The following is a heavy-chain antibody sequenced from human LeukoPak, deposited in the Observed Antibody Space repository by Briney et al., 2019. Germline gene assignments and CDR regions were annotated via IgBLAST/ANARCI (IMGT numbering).Heavy chain of an antibody. D-gene: IGHD1-14*01. CDR2: IYPGDSGT. V-gene: IGHV5-51*01. CDR3: ARLRWAAGDGYYFDY. J-gene: IGHJ4*02. Sequence: GESLKISCKASGYSFTSYWIGWVRQMPGKGLEWMAIIYPGDSGTRYSPSFQGQVTISADKSISTVYLKWTSLKASDTAMYYCARLRWAAGDGYYFDYWGQGTPVTVSS. CDR1: GYSFTSYW.